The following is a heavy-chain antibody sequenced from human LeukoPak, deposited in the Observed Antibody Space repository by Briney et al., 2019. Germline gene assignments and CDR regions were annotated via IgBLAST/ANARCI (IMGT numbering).Heavy chain of an antibody. CDR3: ARPRLLPAAFFDY. V-gene: IGHV4-39*01. D-gene: IGHD2-2*01. CDR1: GGSISSGGYY. CDR2: IYYSGST. Sequence: SETLSLTCTVSGGSISSGGYYWSWIRQPPGKGLEWIGSIYYSGSTYYNPSLKSRVTISVDTSKNQFSLKLSSVTAADTAVYYCARPRLLPAAFFDYWGQGTLVTVSS. J-gene: IGHJ4*02.